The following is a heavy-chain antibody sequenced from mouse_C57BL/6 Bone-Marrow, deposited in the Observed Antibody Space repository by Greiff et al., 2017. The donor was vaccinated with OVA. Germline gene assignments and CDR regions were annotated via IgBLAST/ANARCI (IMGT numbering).Heavy chain of an antibody. V-gene: IGHV5-12*01. J-gene: IGHJ4*01. CDR3: ARQGGVDY. Sequence: EVQVVESGGGLVQPGGSLKLSCAASGFTFSDYYMYWVRQTPEKRLEWVAYLSHGGGSTYYPDTVKGRFTISRDNAKNTLYLQMSRLKSEDTAMYYCARQGGVDYWGQGTSVTVSS. CDR1: GFTFSDYY. CDR2: LSHGGGST.